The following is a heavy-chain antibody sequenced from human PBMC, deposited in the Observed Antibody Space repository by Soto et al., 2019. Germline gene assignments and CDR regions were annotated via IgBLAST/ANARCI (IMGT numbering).Heavy chain of an antibody. D-gene: IGHD1-20*01. CDR2: IYPGDSDT. J-gene: IGHJ6*02. V-gene: IGHV5-51*01. CDR1: GYSFSNYW. CDR3: ARLFGITGNPGQNYYYGMDV. Sequence: PGESLKISCKGSGYSFSNYWIGWVRQMPGKGLEWMGIIYPGDSDTRYSPSFQGQVTISADKSISTAYLQWSSLKASDTAMYYCARLFGITGNPGQNYYYGMDVWGQRTKVTVSS.